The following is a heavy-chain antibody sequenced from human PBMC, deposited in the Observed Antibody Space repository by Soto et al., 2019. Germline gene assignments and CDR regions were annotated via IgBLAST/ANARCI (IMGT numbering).Heavy chain of an antibody. V-gene: IGHV3-23*01. CDR1: GFTFSNYA. CDR2: ISSSGEST. J-gene: IGHJ5*02. Sequence: EVQILESGGGLVQPAGSLTLSCAASGFTFSNYAMSWVREAPGKGLEWVSDISSSGESTYYADSVRGRFTISRDNSKNTLYLQMNSLRAEDTAVYYCAKEYCSSSDCRIYNWFGPWGQGTLVTVSS. CDR3: AKEYCSSSDCRIYNWFGP. D-gene: IGHD2-2*01.